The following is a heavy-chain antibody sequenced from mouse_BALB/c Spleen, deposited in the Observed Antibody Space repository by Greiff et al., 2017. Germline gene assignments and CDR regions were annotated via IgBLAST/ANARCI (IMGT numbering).Heavy chain of an antibody. Sequence: EVHLVESGGGLVKPGGSLKLSCAASGFTFSSYTMSWVRQTPEKRLEWVATISSGGSYTYYPDSVKGRFTISRDNAKNTLYLQMSSLKSEDTAMYYCTRESGYFDVWGAGTTVTVSS. CDR1: GFTFSSYT. CDR3: TRESGYFDV. J-gene: IGHJ1*01. CDR2: ISSGGSYT. V-gene: IGHV5-6-4*01.